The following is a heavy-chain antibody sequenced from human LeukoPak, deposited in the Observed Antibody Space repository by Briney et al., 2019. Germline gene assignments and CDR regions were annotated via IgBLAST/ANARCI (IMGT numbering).Heavy chain of an antibody. V-gene: IGHV3-23*01. D-gene: IGHD3-10*01. CDR3: ARDGYFYGPGSYYNLFDY. J-gene: IGHJ4*02. Sequence: GGSLRLSCAASGFTFSGHGMNWVRQAPGKGLEWVSGITGSGATTYYADSVKGRFTISRDNAKNTLYLQMNSLRVEDTALYYCARDGYFYGPGSYYNLFDYWGQGTLVTVSS. CDR2: ITGSGATT. CDR1: GFTFSGHG.